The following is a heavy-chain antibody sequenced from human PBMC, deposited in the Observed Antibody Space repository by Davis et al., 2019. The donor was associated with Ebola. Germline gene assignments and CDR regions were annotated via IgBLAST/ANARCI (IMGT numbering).Heavy chain of an antibody. J-gene: IGHJ5*02. Sequence: PGGSLRLSCAVYGGSFSGYYWSWIRQPPGKGLEWIGEINHSGSTNYNPSLKSRVTISVDTSKNQFSLKLSSVTAADTAVYYCARRAGGERYKRGAVALREFWFDPWGQGTLVTVSS. CDR3: ARRAGGERYKRGAVALREFWFDP. V-gene: IGHV4-34*01. D-gene: IGHD6-19*01. CDR2: INHSGST. CDR1: GGSFSGYY.